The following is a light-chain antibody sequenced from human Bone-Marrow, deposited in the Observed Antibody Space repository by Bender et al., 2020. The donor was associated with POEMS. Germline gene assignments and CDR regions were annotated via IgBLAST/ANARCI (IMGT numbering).Light chain of an antibody. Sequence: QSALTQPASVSGSPGQSITISCTGTSSDVVLYNFVSWYQQHPGKAPKLIIYDVTKRPSGVPDRFSGSESVNTASLTISGLQAEDEGDYYCCAYAGSHTYVFGTGTKVTVL. CDR1: SSDVVLYNF. CDR2: DVT. V-gene: IGLV2-11*01. J-gene: IGLJ1*01. CDR3: CAYAGSHTYV.